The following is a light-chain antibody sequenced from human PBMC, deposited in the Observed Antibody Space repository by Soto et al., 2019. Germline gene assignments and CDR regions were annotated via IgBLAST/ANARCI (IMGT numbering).Light chain of an antibody. CDR1: QNVNSN. Sequence: EIVMAQSPATLSVSPGERATLSCRASQNVNSNLAWYQQKPGQAPRLLIYGASTRDTGVPARFSGSGSGTEFTLTISSLQPEDFAVYYCQQYGSSPRTFGQGTKVDIK. CDR2: GAS. CDR3: QQYGSSPRT. V-gene: IGKV3-15*01. J-gene: IGKJ1*01.